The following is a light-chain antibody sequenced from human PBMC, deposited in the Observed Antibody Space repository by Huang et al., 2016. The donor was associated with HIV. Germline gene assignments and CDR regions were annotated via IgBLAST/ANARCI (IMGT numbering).Light chain of an antibody. Sequence: DIQMTQSPSSLSASVGDRVTITCQASKDISNYLNWYQQKPGKAPKLLIYDASNLETGVPSRFSGSGSGTDFTFTISSLQPEDIATYYCQHFDNLALTFGGGTKVQIK. CDR2: DAS. CDR1: KDISNY. CDR3: QHFDNLALT. V-gene: IGKV1-33*01. J-gene: IGKJ4*01.